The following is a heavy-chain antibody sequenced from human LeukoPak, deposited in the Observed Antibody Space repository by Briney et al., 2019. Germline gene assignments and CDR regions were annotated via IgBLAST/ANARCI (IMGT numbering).Heavy chain of an antibody. D-gene: IGHD2-15*01. CDR1: GGSFSGYY. CDR2: SNDSGRT. Sequence: SETLSLTCGVYGGSFSGYYWNWIRQPPGKGLEWIGESNDSGRTSYNPSLQSRVTISVDTSKNQISLKVTSVTAADTAVYYCARGLNILYYFDYWGQGSLVTVSS. V-gene: IGHV4-34*01. CDR3: ARGLNILYYFDY. J-gene: IGHJ4*02.